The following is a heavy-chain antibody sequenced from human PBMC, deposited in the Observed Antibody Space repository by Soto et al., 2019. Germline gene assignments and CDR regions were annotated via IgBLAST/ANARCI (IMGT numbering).Heavy chain of an antibody. Sequence: LVQSGPDVKKPGTSVKVSCKTSGFTFGSSAVQWVRQVRGQRPEWIGWIVVASGYSNVAQKFQDRVALTRDLSTNTAFMELSSLASEDSAMYYCAAGVIGVAGDFDHWGQGTLVSVSS. D-gene: IGHD6-19*01. CDR3: AAGVIGVAGDFDH. V-gene: IGHV1-58*01. J-gene: IGHJ4*02. CDR2: IVVASGYS. CDR1: GFTFGSSA.